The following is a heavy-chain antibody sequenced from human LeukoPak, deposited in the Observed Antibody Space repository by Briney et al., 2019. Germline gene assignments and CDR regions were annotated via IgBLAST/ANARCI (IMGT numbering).Heavy chain of an antibody. CDR3: AKVGYSSGPYYFDY. Sequence: GGSLRLSCAASGFTFSSYAMSWVRQAPGKGLEWVAFIRYDGSNKYYADSVKGRFTISRDNSKNTLYLQMNSLRAEDTAVYYCAKVGYSSGPYYFDYWGQGTLVTVSS. CDR1: GFTFSSYA. J-gene: IGHJ4*02. V-gene: IGHV3-30*02. CDR2: IRYDGSNK. D-gene: IGHD6-19*01.